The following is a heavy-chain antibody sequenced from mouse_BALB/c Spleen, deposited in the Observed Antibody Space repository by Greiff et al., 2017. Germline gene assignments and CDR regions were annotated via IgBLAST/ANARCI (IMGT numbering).Heavy chain of an antibody. J-gene: IGHJ2*01. Sequence: VMLVESGPGLVQPSQSLSITCTVSGFSFTSYGVHWVRQSPGKGLEWLGVIWSGGSTDYNAAFISRLSISKDNSKSQVFFKMNSLQANDTAIYYCARDWDEYYFDYWGQGTTLTVSS. D-gene: IGHD4-1*01. V-gene: IGHV2-2*02. CDR1: GFSFTSYG. CDR3: ARDWDEYYFDY. CDR2: IWSGGST.